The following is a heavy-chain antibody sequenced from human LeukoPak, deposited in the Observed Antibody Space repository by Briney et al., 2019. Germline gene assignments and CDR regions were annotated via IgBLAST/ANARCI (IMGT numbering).Heavy chain of an antibody. CDR2: INHSGST. J-gene: IGHJ4*02. CDR1: GGSFSGYY. CDR3: ASDDYNNYVGGPFDY. D-gene: IGHD4-11*01. V-gene: IGHV4-34*01. Sequence: ASETLSLTCAVYGGSFSGYYWSWIRQPPGKGLEWIGEINHSGSTNYNPSLKSRVTISVDTSKNQFSLKLSSVTAADTAVYYCASDDYNNYVGGPFDYWGQGTLVTVSS.